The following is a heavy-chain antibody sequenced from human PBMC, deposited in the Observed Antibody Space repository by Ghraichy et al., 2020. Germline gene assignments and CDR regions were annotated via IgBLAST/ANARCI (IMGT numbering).Heavy chain of an antibody. J-gene: IGHJ6*03. D-gene: IGHD1-1*01. CDR2: MNPNSVNT. Sequence: KVSCKASGYTFTSYDINWVRQATGQGLEWMGWMNPNSVNTGYAQKFQGRVTMTRNTSISTAYMELSSLRSEDTAVYYCARGGVPHGPYYYYYYMDVWGKGTTVTVSS. V-gene: IGHV1-8*01. CDR1: GYTFTSYD. CDR3: ARGGVPHGPYYYYYYMDV.